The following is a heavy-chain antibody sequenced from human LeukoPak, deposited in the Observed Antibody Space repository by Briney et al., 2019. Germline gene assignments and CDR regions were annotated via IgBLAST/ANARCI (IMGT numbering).Heavy chain of an antibody. D-gene: IGHD2-2*01. Sequence: PLASVKVSCKASGGTFSSYDISWVRQAPGQGLEWMGGIMPMFGTANYAQKFQGRVTITVDKSTSTAYMELSSLRSEDTAVYYCASGRTDIVVVPATLRNYYFDYWGQGTLVTVSS. CDR2: IMPMFGTA. CDR3: ASGRTDIVVVPATLRNYYFDY. CDR1: GGTFSSYD. J-gene: IGHJ4*02. V-gene: IGHV1-69*06.